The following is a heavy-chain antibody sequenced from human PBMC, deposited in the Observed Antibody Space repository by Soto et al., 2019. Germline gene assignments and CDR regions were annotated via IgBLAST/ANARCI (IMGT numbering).Heavy chain of an antibody. V-gene: IGHV1-3*01. CDR3: ARVRGDYSSGWYSFDY. Sequence: ASVKVSCKASGYTFNSYAMHWVRQAPGQRLEWMGWINAGNGNTKYSQKFQGRVTITRDTSASTAYMELSSLRSEDTAVYYCARVRGDYSSGWYSFDYWGQGTLVTVSS. CDR2: INAGNGNT. D-gene: IGHD6-19*01. J-gene: IGHJ4*02. CDR1: GYTFNSYA.